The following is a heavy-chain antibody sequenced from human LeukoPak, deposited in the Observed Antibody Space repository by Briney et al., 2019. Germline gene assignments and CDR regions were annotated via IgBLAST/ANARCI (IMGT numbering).Heavy chain of an antibody. J-gene: IGHJ4*02. V-gene: IGHV4-59*01. Sequence: SETLSLTCTVSGGSISSYYWSWIRQPPGKGLEWIGYIYYSGSTNYSPSLKSRVTISVDTSKNQFPLKLSSVTAADTAVYYYAREVIAVAGTSFDYWGQGTLVTVSS. CDR2: IYYSGST. CDR3: AREVIAVAGTSFDY. CDR1: GGSISSYY. D-gene: IGHD6-19*01.